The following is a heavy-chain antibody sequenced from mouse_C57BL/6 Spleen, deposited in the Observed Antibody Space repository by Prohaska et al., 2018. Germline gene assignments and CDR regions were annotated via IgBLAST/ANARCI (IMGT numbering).Heavy chain of an antibody. J-gene: IGHJ1*03. V-gene: IGHV4-1*01. D-gene: IGHD1-1*01. CDR1: GIDFSRYW. Sequence: EVKLLQSGGGLVQPGGSLKLSCAASGIDFSRYWMSWVRRAPGKGLEWIGEINPDSSTINYAPSLKDKFIISRDNAKNTLYLQMSKVRSEDTALYYCATGGSSFLNWYFDVWGTGTTVTVSS. CDR3: ATGGSSFLNWYFDV. CDR2: INPDSSTI.